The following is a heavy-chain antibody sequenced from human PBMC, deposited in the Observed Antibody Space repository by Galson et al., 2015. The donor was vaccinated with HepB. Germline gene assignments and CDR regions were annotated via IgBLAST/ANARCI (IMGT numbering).Heavy chain of an antibody. CDR3: ARHPTAFYDFWSGYSDNWFDP. J-gene: IGHJ5*02. D-gene: IGHD3-3*01. Sequence: SLRLSCAASGFTFSSYTMNWVRQAPGKGLEWLSYISTDSSTIYYADSVKGRFTISRDNSKNTLYLQMDSLRAEDTALYYCARHPTAFYDFWSGYSDNWFDPWGQGTLVIVSS. V-gene: IGHV3-48*04. CDR2: ISTDSSTI. CDR1: GFTFSSYT.